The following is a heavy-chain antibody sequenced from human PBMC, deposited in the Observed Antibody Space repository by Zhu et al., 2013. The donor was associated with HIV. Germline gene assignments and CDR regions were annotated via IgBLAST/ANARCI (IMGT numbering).Heavy chain of an antibody. CDR3: ARGAEGSYSGYDRCLDY. Sequence: QVQLVQSGAEVKKPGASVKVSCKASGYTFTNYYMYWVRQAPGQGLEWMGIINPSSQSTGYAQKFQGRVTMTRDTSTSTVYMELSSLRSEDTAVYYCARGAEGSYSGYDRCLDYWGQGTLVTVSS. CDR1: GYTFTNYY. V-gene: IGHV1-46*01. J-gene: IGHJ4*02. D-gene: IGHD5-12*01. CDR2: INPSSQST.